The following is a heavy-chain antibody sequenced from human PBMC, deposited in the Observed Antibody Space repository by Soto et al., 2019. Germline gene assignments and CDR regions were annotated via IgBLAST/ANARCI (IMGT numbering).Heavy chain of an antibody. V-gene: IGHV3-23*01. D-gene: IGHD6-19*01. CDR3: AKLYSSGWARLVEYFQH. Sequence: EVQLLESGGGLVQPGGSLRLSCAASGFTFSSYAMSWVRQAPGKGLEWVSAISGSGGSTYYADSVKGRFTISRDNSKNTLYLQMNSLRAEDTAVYYCAKLYSSGWARLVEYFQHWGQGSLVTVSS. CDR1: GFTFSSYA. CDR2: ISGSGGST. J-gene: IGHJ1*01.